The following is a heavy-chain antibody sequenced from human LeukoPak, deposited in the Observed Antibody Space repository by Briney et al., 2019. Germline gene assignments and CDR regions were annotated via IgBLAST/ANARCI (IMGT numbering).Heavy chain of an antibody. V-gene: IGHV1-18*01. J-gene: IGHJ5*02. Sequence: ASVKVSCKASGYIFINYGISWVRQAPGQGLEWMGWISPSTGVTKYAQEFRDTITLTTGTSTSTAYMELRGLRSDDTAVYYCARDWNCTTTTCYNCFDPWGRGTLVTVSS. CDR2: ISPSTGVT. CDR3: ARDWNCTTTTCYNCFDP. D-gene: IGHD2-8*01. CDR1: GYIFINYG.